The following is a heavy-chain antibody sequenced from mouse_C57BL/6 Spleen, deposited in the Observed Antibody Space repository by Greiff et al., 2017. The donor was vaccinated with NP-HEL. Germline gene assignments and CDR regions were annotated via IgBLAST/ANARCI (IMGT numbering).Heavy chain of an antibody. CDR2: IDPSDSYT. V-gene: IGHV1-50*01. CDR3: ARTYYSNHGGYFDV. J-gene: IGHJ1*03. Sequence: QVQLQQPGAELVKPGASVKLSCKASGYTFTSYWMQWVKQRPGQGLEWIGEIDPSDSYTNYNQKFKGKATLTVDTSSSTAYMQLSSLTSEDSAVYYCARTYYSNHGGYFDVWGTGTTVTVSS. D-gene: IGHD2-5*01. CDR1: GYTFTSYW.